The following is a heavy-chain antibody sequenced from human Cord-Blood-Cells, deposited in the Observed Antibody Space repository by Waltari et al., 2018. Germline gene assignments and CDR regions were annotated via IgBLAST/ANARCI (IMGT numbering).Heavy chain of an antibody. J-gene: IGHJ5*02. V-gene: IGHV4-39*01. Sequence: QLQLQESGPGLVKPSETLSLPCTVSGGSISSSSYYWGWIRQPAGKGLEWIGSIYYSGSTYYNPSLKSRVTISVDTSKNQFSLKLSSVTAADTAVYYCARQVWYGSGSYYNWFDPWGQGTLVTISS. CDR1: GGSISSSSYY. CDR2: IYYSGST. D-gene: IGHD3-10*01. CDR3: ARQVWYGSGSYYNWFDP.